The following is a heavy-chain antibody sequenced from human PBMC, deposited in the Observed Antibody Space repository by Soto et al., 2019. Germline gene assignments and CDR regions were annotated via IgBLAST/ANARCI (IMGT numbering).Heavy chain of an antibody. CDR3: ARLSHCSGGSCYGGGWFDP. CDR1: GGSISSSSYY. J-gene: IGHJ5*02. D-gene: IGHD2-15*01. CDR2: IYYSGST. Sequence: SETLSLTCTVSGGSISSSSYYWGWIRQPPGKGLEWIGSIYYSGSTYYNPSLKSRVTISVDTSKNQFSLKLSSVTAADTAVYYCARLSHCSGGSCYGGGWFDPWGQGTLVTVSS. V-gene: IGHV4-39*01.